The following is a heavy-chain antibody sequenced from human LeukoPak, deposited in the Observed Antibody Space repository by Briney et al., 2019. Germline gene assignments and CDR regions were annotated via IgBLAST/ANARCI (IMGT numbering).Heavy chain of an antibody. Sequence: GGSLRLSCAASGFTLSSYSMNWVRQAPGKGLEWVSSISSSSSYIYYADSVKGRFTISGDNAKNSLYLQMNSLRAEDTALYYCASVDYYGSGNYYNDVDYWGQGTLVTVSS. V-gene: IGHV3-21*01. J-gene: IGHJ4*02. CDR1: GFTLSSYS. D-gene: IGHD3-10*01. CDR3: ASVDYYGSGNYYNDVDY. CDR2: ISSSSSYI.